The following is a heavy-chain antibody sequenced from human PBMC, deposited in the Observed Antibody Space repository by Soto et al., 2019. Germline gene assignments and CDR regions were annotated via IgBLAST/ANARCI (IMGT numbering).Heavy chain of an antibody. CDR2: ISKDGSRK. CDR1: GFIFSTYS. CDR3: AKGLRSYYDSSGPPQDAFDI. J-gene: IGHJ3*02. Sequence: GGSLRLSCAASGFIFSTYSMHWVRQAPGKGLEWVAVISKDGSRKYYADSAKGRFTISRDNSKNTLFLQMNSLRVEDTAVYYCAKGLRSYYDSSGPPQDAFDIWGQGTMVTVS. V-gene: IGHV3-30-3*01. D-gene: IGHD3-22*01.